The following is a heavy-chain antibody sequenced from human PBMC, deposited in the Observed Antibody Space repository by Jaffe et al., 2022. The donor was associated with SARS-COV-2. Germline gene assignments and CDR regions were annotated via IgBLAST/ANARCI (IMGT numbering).Heavy chain of an antibody. CDR1: GFTFGDYA. V-gene: IGHV3-49*05. D-gene: IGHD6-19*01. CDR3: TRDGGSGWGHDAFDI. J-gene: IGHJ3*02. Sequence: EVQLVESGGGLVKPGRSLRLSCTASGFTFGDYAMSWFRQAPGKGLEWVGFIRSKAYGGTTEYAASVKGRFTISRDDSKSIAYLQMNSLKTEDTAVYYCTRDGGSGWGHDAFDIWGQGTMVTVSS. CDR2: IRSKAYGGTT.